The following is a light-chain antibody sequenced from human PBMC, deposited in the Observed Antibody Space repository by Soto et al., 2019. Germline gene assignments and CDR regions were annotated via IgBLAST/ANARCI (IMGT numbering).Light chain of an antibody. CDR1: QSISNW. J-gene: IGKJ1*01. CDR2: DAS. Sequence: DIQMTQSPSTLSASVGDRVTIGCRASQSISNWLAWYQQKPGKAPKLLIYDASTLESGVSSRFSGSGSGTEFTLTISSLQPDDFATYYCQQYNNYSPWTFGQGTKVEIK. CDR3: QQYNNYSPWT. V-gene: IGKV1-5*01.